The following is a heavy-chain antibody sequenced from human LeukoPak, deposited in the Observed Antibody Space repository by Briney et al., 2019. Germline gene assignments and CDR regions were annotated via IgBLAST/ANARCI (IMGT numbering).Heavy chain of an antibody. CDR1: GFTFMSYG. Sequence: GGSLRLSCAVSGFTFMSYGMHWVRQPPGKGLEWAAAIWYDGSNKYYADSVKGRFTISRDNSKNTLYLQMNSLRAEDTAVYYCARGDPDYYDSSGYYSNFDYWGQGTLVTVSS. V-gene: IGHV3-30*19. CDR2: IWYDGSNK. CDR3: ARGDPDYYDSSGYYSNFDY. J-gene: IGHJ4*02. D-gene: IGHD3-22*01.